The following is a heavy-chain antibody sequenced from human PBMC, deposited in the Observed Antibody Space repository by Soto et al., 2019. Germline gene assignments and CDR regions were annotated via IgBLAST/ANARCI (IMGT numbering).Heavy chain of an antibody. CDR3: VAGLSYSSGWYQQFDP. CDR1: GFTFTSSA. V-gene: IGHV1-58*01. CDR2: IVVGSGNT. Sequence: GASVKVSCKASGFTFTSSAVQWVRQARGQRLEWIGWIVVGSGNTNYAQKFQERVTITRDMSTSTAYMELSSLRSEDTAVYYCVAGLSYSSGWYQQFDPWGQGTLVTVSS. J-gene: IGHJ5*02. D-gene: IGHD6-19*01.